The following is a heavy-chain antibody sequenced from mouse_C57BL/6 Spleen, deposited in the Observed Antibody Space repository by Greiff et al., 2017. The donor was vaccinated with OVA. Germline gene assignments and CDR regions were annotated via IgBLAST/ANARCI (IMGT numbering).Heavy chain of an antibody. CDR3: ARHEDDYGNYHWYFEV. D-gene: IGHD2-1*01. J-gene: IGHJ1*03. CDR2: FYPGSGSI. Sequence: QFQLQQSGAELVKPGASVKLSCKASGYTFTEYTIHWVKQRSGQGLEWIGWFYPGSGSIKYNEKFKDKATLTADKSSSTVYMELSRLTSEDSAVYFCARHEDDYGNYHWYFEVWGTGTTVTVSS. V-gene: IGHV1-62-2*01. CDR1: GYTFTEYT.